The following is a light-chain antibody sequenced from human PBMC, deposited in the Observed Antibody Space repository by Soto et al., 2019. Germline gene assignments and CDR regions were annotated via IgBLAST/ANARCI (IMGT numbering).Light chain of an antibody. CDR3: SSYTGSDSYVI. CDR1: SSDVGGYNY. Sequence: QSVLTQPRSVSGSPGQSVTISCTGTSSDVGGYNYVSWYQQHPGKAPKLMIYDVSKRPSGVPDRFSGSKSGNTASLTISGLQAEDEADYYRSSYTGSDSYVIFGGGTKVTVL. CDR2: DVS. V-gene: IGLV2-11*01. J-gene: IGLJ2*01.